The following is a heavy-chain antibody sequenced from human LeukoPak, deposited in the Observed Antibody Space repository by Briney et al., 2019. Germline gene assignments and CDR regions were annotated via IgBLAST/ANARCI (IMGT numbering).Heavy chain of an antibody. CDR3: ARGRLGQWLVRFDY. CDR2: IYSGGSI. J-gene: IGHJ4*02. CDR1: GFTVSSNY. V-gene: IGHV3-53*01. D-gene: IGHD6-19*01. Sequence: GGSLRLSCAASGFTVSSNYMSWVRQAPGKGLEWVSVIYSGGSIYYADSVKGRFTISRDNSKNTLYLQMNSLRAEDTAVYYCARGRLGQWLVRFDYWGQGTLVTVSS.